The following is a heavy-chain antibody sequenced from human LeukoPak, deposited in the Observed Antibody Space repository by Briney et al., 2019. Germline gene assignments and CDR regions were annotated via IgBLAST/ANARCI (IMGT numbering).Heavy chain of an antibody. J-gene: IGHJ3*02. D-gene: IGHD3-22*01. CDR3: ARRVTYYYDSSGYAHDAFDI. CDR1: GYTFTSYG. CDR2: ISAYNGNT. Sequence: ASVKVSCKGSGYTFTSYGISWVRQAPGQGLEWMGWISAYNGNTNYAQKLQGRVTMTTDTSTSTAYMELRSLRSDDTAVYYCARRVTYYYDSSGYAHDAFDIWGQGTMVTVSS. V-gene: IGHV1-18*01.